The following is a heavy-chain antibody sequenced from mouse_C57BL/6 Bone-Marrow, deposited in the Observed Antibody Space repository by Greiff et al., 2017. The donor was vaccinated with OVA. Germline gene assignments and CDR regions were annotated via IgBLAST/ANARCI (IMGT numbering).Heavy chain of an antibody. Sequence: VQLQQPGAELVMPGASVKLSCKASGYTFTSYWMHWVKQRPGQGLEWIGEIDPSDSYTNYNQKFKGKSTLTVDKSSSTAYMQLSSLTSEDSAVYYCARETTVVAYWYFDVWGTGTTVTVSS. CDR1: GYTFTSYW. CDR3: ARETTVVAYWYFDV. D-gene: IGHD1-1*01. V-gene: IGHV1-69*01. J-gene: IGHJ1*03. CDR2: IDPSDSYT.